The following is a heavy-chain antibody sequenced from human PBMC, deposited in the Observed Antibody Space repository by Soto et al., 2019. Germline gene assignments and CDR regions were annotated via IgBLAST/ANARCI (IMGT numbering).Heavy chain of an antibody. V-gene: IGHV1-69*06. J-gene: IGHJ6*02. CDR1: GGTFSSYA. Sequence: SCKAAGGTFSSYAISWVRQAPGQGLEWMGGIIPIFGTANYAQKFQGRVTITADKSTSTAYKELSSVRSEDTAVYYCARAISDYSHSLGAAFSGMVVRG. D-gene: IGHD2-15*01. CDR2: IIPIFGTA. CDR3: ARAISDYSHSLGAAFSGMVV.